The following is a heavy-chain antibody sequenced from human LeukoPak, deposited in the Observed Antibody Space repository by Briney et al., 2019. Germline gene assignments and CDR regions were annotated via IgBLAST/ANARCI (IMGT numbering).Heavy chain of an antibody. V-gene: IGHV3-33*06. Sequence: GRSLRLSCAASGFTFSSYGMHWVRQAPGKGLEWVAVIWYDGSNKYYADSVKGRFTISRDNSKNTLYLQMNSLRAKDTAVYYCAKIPLDSSDLDYWGQGTLVTVSS. CDR2: IWYDGSNK. CDR3: AKIPLDSSDLDY. CDR1: GFTFSSYG. D-gene: IGHD6-19*01. J-gene: IGHJ4*02.